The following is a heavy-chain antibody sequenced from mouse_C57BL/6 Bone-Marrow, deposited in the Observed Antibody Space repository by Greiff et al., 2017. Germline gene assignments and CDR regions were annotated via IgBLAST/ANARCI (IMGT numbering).Heavy chain of an antibody. V-gene: IGHV5-9-1*02. Sequence: EVMLVESGEGLVKPGGSLKLSCAASGFTFSSYAMSWVRQTPEKRLEWVAYISSGGDYIYYADTVKGRFTISRDNARNTLSLQMSSLKSEDTAMYYCTRDSYSNPMDYWGQGTSVTVSS. J-gene: IGHJ4*01. CDR3: TRDSYSNPMDY. CDR2: ISSGGDYI. D-gene: IGHD2-5*01. CDR1: GFTFSSYA.